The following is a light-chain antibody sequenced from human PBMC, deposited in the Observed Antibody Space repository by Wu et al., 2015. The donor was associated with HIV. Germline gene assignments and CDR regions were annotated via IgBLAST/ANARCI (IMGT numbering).Light chain of an antibody. V-gene: IGKV3-20*01. CDR3: QQYGRSPRT. Sequence: DIVLTQSPGTLSLSPGERATLSCRASQSVRSNYLARYQQRPGQAPRLLIYGAASRATGIPDRFSGSGSETDFTLTINRLEPEDFALYYCQQYGRSPRTFGQGTKVEI. CDR2: GAA. CDR1: QSVRSNY. J-gene: IGKJ1*01.